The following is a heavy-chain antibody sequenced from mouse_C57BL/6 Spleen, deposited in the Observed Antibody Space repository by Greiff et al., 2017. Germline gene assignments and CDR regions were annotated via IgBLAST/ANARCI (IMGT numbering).Heavy chain of an antibody. CDR2: IDPNSGGT. Sequence: VQLQQPGAELVKPGASVQLSCKASGYTFTSYWMHWVKQRPGRGLEWIGRIDPNSGGTKYNEKFKSKATLTVDKPSSTAYMQLSSLTSEDSAFYYGASLYYGSSSWYFDVWGTGTTVTVSS. CDR3: ASLYYGSSSWYFDV. J-gene: IGHJ1*03. V-gene: IGHV1-72*01. CDR1: GYTFTSYW. D-gene: IGHD1-1*01.